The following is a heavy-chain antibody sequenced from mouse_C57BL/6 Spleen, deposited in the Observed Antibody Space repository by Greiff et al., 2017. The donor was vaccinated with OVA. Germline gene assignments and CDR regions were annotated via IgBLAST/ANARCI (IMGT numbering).Heavy chain of an antibody. Sequence: VQLQQSGPELVKPGASVKISCKASGYAFSSSWMNWVKQRPGKGLEWIGRIYPGDGDTNYNGKFKGKATLTADKSSSTAYMQRSSLTSEDSAVYFCAKRGDYYYGSILDYWGQGTTLTVSS. CDR1: GYAFSSSW. CDR3: AKRGDYYYGSILDY. CDR2: IYPGDGDT. V-gene: IGHV1-82*01. D-gene: IGHD1-1*01. J-gene: IGHJ2*01.